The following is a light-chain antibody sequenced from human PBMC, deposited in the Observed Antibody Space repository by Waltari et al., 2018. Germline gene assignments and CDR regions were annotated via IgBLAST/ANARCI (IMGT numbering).Light chain of an antibody. V-gene: IGKV1-33*01. CDR3: QQYDNLPLT. J-gene: IGKJ4*01. CDR2: DAS. CDR1: QDIINY. Sequence: DIQMTQSPSSLSASVGDRVTITCQASQDIINYLNWYQQKPGKAPKLLSYDASNLETGVPSRFSGSGSGTDFTFTISSLQPEDIATYYCQQYDNLPLTVGGGTKVEIK.